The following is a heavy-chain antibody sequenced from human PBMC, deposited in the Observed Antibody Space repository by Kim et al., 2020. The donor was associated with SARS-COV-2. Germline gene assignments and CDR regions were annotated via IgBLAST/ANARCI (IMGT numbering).Heavy chain of an antibody. CDR1: GYTFTSYA. Sequence: ASVNVSCKASGYTFTSYAMHWVRQAPGQRLEWMGWINAGNGNTKYSQKFQGRVTITRDTSASTAYMELSSLRSEDTAVYYCARKEGDYGDWYFDLWGRGTLVTVSS. J-gene: IGHJ2*01. V-gene: IGHV1-3*01. CDR3: ARKEGDYGDWYFDL. CDR2: INAGNGNT. D-gene: IGHD4-17*01.